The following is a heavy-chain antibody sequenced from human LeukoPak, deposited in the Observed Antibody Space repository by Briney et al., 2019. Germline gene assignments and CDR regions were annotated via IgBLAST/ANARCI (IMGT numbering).Heavy chain of an antibody. CDR2: IRSNSDGGTI. CDR1: GFTFSNAW. CDR3: ATDFYDST. D-gene: IGHD3-22*01. J-gene: IGHJ5*02. Sequence: SGGSLRLSCATSGFTFSNAWMNWVRQAPGKGLEWVGRIRSNSDGGTIDYAAPVKGRFTLSRDDSKTTLYLQMNSLQTEDTAVYYCATDFYDSTWGQGTLVTVSS. V-gene: IGHV3-15*07.